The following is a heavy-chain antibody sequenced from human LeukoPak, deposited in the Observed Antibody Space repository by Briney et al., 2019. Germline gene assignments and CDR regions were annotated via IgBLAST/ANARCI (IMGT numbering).Heavy chain of an antibody. CDR1: GYTFTGYY. CDR3: ARGADIAAAGTGFDY. Sequence: ASVKVSSKASGYTFTGYYMHWVRQAPGQGLEWMGRINPNSGGTNYAQKFQGRVTMTRDTSISTAYMELSRLRSEDTAVYYCARGADIAAAGTGFDYWGQGTLVTVSS. D-gene: IGHD6-13*01. J-gene: IGHJ4*02. CDR2: INPNSGGT. V-gene: IGHV1-2*06.